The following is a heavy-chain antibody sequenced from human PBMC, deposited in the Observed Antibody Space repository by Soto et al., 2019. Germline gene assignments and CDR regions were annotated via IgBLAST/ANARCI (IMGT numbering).Heavy chain of an antibody. CDR1: GFTFSNHA. D-gene: IGHD5-18*01. V-gene: IGHV3-30-3*01. J-gene: IGHJ4*02. Sequence: GGSLRLSCAASGFTFSNHAMQWVRQAPGKGLEWVAVISYEGGTKDYADSVEGRFTISRDNSDNTLYLQMNSLRGEDTAVYYCARAQDRAMVTPADYWGQGTLVTVSS. CDR3: ARAQDRAMVTPADY. CDR2: ISYEGGTK.